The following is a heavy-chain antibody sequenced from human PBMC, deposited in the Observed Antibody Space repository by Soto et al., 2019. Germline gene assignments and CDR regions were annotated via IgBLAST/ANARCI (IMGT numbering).Heavy chain of an antibody. CDR2: IHYSGKT. Sequence: SETLSLTCTASGGSISNGAYWWSWIRQHPGKGLEWIGYIHYSGKTYYNASLQSRTTISVDIAKNQFSLKLSSVTAADTAVYYCASYCSSSTCGSFDYWGQGTLVTVSS. V-gene: IGHV4-31*03. D-gene: IGHD2-2*01. J-gene: IGHJ4*02. CDR3: ASYCSSSTCGSFDY. CDR1: GGSISNGAYW.